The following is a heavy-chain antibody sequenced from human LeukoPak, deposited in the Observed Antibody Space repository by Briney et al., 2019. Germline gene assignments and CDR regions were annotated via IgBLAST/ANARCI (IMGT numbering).Heavy chain of an antibody. CDR1: EFSFSTYW. Sequence: SGGSLRLSCAASEFSFSTYWMHWVRQTPGKGLEWISRINGDGRSTTYAEAVKGRFTISRDNDKNTLFLQLNSLRAEDTAVYYCTRGPYSTGWFPAAAEYFQNWGQGTLVTVSS. J-gene: IGHJ1*01. V-gene: IGHV3-74*03. CDR3: TRGPYSTGWFPAAAEYFQN. CDR2: INGDGRST. D-gene: IGHD6-19*01.